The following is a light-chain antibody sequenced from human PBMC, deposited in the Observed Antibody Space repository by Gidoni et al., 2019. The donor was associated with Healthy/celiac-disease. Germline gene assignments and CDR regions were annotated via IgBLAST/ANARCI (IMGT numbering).Light chain of an antibody. CDR3: QQSYSTPFT. V-gene: IGKV1-39*01. Sequence: DIQMTQSPSSLSASVGDRVTITCRASQSISSYLNWYQQKPGKAPKLLIYAAYSLQSGVPSRFSGSGSGTDFTLTISSLQPEDFATYYCQQSYSTPFTFGPGTKVEIK. CDR1: QSISSY. J-gene: IGKJ3*01. CDR2: AAY.